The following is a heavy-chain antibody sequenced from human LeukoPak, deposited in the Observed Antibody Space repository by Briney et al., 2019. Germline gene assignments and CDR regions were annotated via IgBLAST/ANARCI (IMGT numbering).Heavy chain of an antibody. CDR2: ISYDGSNK. CDR1: GFTFSSYG. J-gene: IGHJ4*02. V-gene: IGHV3-30*18. Sequence: GGSLRLSCAASGFTFSSYGMHWVRQAPGKGLEWVAVISYDGSNKYYADSVKGRFTISRDNSKNTLYLQMNSLRAEDTAVYYCAKEGPRYCSGGSCYYLDYWGRGTLVTVSS. CDR3: AKEGPRYCSGGSCYYLDY. D-gene: IGHD2-15*01.